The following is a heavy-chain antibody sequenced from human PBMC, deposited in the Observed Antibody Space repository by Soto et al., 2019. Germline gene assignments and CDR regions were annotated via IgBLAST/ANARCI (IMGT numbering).Heavy chain of an antibody. CDR2: INPVSGDT. Sequence: AASVKVSCKASGYTFTIYYMHWVRQAPGQGLEWMGIINPVSGDTSYAQKFQGTVTMTRDTSTSTVFMELSSLRSEDTALYYCARGGYSTSSSLYYWGQGTLVTVSS. D-gene: IGHD6-6*01. CDR3: ARGGYSTSSSLYY. V-gene: IGHV1-46*01. CDR1: GYTFTIYY. J-gene: IGHJ4*02.